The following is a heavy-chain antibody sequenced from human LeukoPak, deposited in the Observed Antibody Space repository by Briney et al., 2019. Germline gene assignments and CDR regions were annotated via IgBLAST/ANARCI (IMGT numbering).Heavy chain of an antibody. V-gene: IGHV4-59*08. CDR3: ARQIAAALNWFDP. J-gene: IGHJ5*02. D-gene: IGHD6-13*01. CDR1: GGSISSYY. Sequence: SETLSLTCTVSGGSISSYYWSWIRQPPGKGLEWIGYIYYSGSTNYNPSLKSRVTISVDTSKNQFSLKLSSVTAAGTAVYYCARQIAAALNWFDPWGQGTLVTVSS. CDR2: IYYSGST.